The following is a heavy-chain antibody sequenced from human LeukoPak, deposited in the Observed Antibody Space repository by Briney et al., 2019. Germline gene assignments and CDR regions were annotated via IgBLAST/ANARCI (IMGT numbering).Heavy chain of an antibody. D-gene: IGHD1-14*01. CDR2: IYTSGST. CDR3: ARDEPRVDAFDI. V-gene: IGHV4-4*07. J-gene: IGHJ3*02. CDR1: GDAISGYY. Sequence: PSETLSLTCTVSGDAISGYYWSWIRQPAGKGLEWIGRIYTSGSTNYNPSLKSRVTISVDTSKNQFSLKLSSVTAADTAVYYCARDEPRVDAFDIWGQGTMVTVSS.